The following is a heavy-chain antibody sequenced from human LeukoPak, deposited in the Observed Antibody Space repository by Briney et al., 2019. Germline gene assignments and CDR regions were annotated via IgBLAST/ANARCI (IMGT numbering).Heavy chain of an antibody. D-gene: IGHD4-17*01. CDR2: ISYDGSNK. Sequence: GGSLRLSCAASGFTFSSYGMHWVRQAPGKGLEWVAVISYDGSNKYYADSVKGRFTVSRDNAKNSLYLQMNSLRAEDTAVYYCARLGARQILEYWGQGTLVTVSS. CDR1: GFTFSSYG. CDR3: ARLGARQILEY. J-gene: IGHJ4*02. V-gene: IGHV3-30*03.